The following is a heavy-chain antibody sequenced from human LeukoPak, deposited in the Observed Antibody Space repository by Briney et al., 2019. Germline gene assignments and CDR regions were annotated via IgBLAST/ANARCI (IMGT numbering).Heavy chain of an antibody. CDR3: ARVIVGATTDYYYYYMDV. D-gene: IGHD1-26*01. Sequence: GGSLRLSCAASGFSFSSYEMNWVRQAPGKGLEWISYISASGTLTHYADSVEGRFTISRDNAKNSLYLQMSSLRAEDTALYHCARVIVGATTDYYYYYMDVWGKGTTVTISS. J-gene: IGHJ6*03. CDR2: ISASGTLT. CDR1: GFSFSSYE. V-gene: IGHV3-48*03.